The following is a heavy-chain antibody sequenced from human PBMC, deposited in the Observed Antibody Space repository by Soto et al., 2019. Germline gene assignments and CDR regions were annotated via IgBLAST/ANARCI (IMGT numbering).Heavy chain of an antibody. CDR3: ARHYSNYDAPDAFDI. CDR1: GGTFSSYT. D-gene: IGHD4-4*01. V-gene: IGHV1-69*02. CDR2: IIPILGIA. Sequence: ASVKVSCKASGGTFSSYTISWVRQAPGQGLEWMGRIIPILGIANYAQKFQGRVTITADKSTSTAYMELSSLRSEDTAVYYCARHYSNYDAPDAFDIWGQGTMVTVSS. J-gene: IGHJ3*02.